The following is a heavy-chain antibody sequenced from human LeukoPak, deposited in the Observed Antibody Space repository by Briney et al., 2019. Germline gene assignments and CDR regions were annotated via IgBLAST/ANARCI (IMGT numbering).Heavy chain of an antibody. Sequence: SVKVSCKASGGTFSSYAISWVRQAPGQGLEWMGGIIPIFGTANYAQKFQGRVTITADKSTSTAYMELSSLRSEDTAVYYCAREARISIFGVVFDPWGQGTLVTVSS. CDR3: AREARISIFGVVFDP. V-gene: IGHV1-69*06. CDR1: GGTFSSYA. J-gene: IGHJ5*02. D-gene: IGHD3-3*01. CDR2: IIPIFGTA.